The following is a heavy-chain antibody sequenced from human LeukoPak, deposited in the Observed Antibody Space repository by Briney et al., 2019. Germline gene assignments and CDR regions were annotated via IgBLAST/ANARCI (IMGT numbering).Heavy chain of an antibody. CDR1: GFTFSSYA. CDR2: IRYDGSNK. V-gene: IGHV3-30*02. Sequence: PGGSLRPSCAASGFTFSSYAMSWVRQAPGKGLEWVAFIRYDGSNKYYADSVKGRFTTSRDNSKNTLYLQMNSLRAEDTAVYYCAKDSYWSSTSLDYWGQGTLVTVSS. J-gene: IGHJ4*02. CDR3: AKDSYWSSTSLDY. D-gene: IGHD2-2*01.